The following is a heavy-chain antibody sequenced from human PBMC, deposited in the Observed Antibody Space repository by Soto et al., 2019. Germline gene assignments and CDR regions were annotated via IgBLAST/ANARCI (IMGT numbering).Heavy chain of an antibody. V-gene: IGHV1-3*01. Sequence: ASVKVSCKASGYTFSNFAMHWVRQAPGQRLEWMGWINAGNCNTKYSQKLQGRVTITRDTSASTAYMELRSLRSEDTAVYYCARDRGYSYSFDYWGQGTLVTVSS. CDR2: INAGNCNT. CDR1: GYTFSNFA. D-gene: IGHD5-18*01. CDR3: ARDRGYSYSFDY. J-gene: IGHJ4*02.